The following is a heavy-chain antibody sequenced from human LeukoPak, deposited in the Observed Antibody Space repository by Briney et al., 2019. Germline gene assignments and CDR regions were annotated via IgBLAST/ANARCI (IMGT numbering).Heavy chain of an antibody. D-gene: IGHD3-10*01. CDR1: GFTFSDYY. CDR2: IGGSGGST. Sequence: GGSLRLSCAASGFTFSDYYMSWVRQAPGKGLEWVSAIGGSGGSTYYADSVKGRFTISRDNSKNTLYLQMNSLRAEDTAVYYCAKADRDIGTTYYYGSGSYYNPFYYYYGMDVWGQGTTVTVSS. CDR3: AKADRDIGTTYYYGSGSYYNPFYYYYGMDV. V-gene: IGHV3-23*01. J-gene: IGHJ6*02.